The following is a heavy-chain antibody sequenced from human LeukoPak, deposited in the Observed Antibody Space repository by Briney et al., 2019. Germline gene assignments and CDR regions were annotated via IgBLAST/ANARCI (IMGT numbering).Heavy chain of an antibody. J-gene: IGHJ4*02. V-gene: IGHV3-21*01. CDR3: ASRRGSPGVDY. Sequence: GGSLRLSCAASGFTFSSYSMNWVRQAPGKGLEWVSSISSSSSYIYYADSVKGRFTISRDNAKNSLYLQMNSLRAEDTAVYYCASRRGSPGVDYWGQGTLVTVSS. D-gene: IGHD1-26*01. CDR2: ISSSSSYI. CDR1: GFTFSSYS.